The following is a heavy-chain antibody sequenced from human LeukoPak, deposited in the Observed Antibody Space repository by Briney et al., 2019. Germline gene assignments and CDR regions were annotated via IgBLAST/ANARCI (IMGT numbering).Heavy chain of an antibody. V-gene: IGHV3-9*01. CDR3: AILPAGEVPAAMGAYIDY. J-gene: IGHJ4*02. CDR2: ISWNSGSI. D-gene: IGHD2-2*01. CDR1: GFTFDDYA. Sequence: TGRSLRLSCAASGFTFDDYAMHWVRQAPGKGLEWVSGISWNSGSIGYADSVKGRFTISRDNSKNTLYLQMNSLRAEDTAVYYCAILPAGEVPAAMGAYIDYWGQGTLVTVSS.